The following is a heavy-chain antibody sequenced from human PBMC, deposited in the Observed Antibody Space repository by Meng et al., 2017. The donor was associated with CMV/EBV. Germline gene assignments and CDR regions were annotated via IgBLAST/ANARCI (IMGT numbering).Heavy chain of an antibody. Sequence: GESLKISCAASGFTFSSYAMHWVRQAPGKGLEWVAVISYDGSNKYYADSVKGRSTISRDNSKNTLYLQMNSLRAEDTAVYYCARDIDSGSYWGQGTLVTVSS. J-gene: IGHJ4*02. CDR1: GFTFSSYA. D-gene: IGHD1-26*01. V-gene: IGHV3-30-3*01. CDR2: ISYDGSNK. CDR3: ARDIDSGSY.